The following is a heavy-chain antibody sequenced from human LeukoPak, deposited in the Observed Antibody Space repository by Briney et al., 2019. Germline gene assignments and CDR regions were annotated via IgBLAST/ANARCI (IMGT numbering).Heavy chain of an antibody. J-gene: IGHJ4*02. V-gene: IGHV4-30-4*01. CDR3: ARENNDYGGKKAFDY. Sequence: MPSETLSLTCAVSGGSSRSGDYFWSWIRQLPGKGLEWIGHIHYSGNTYYNPSLKSRVSISVDTSKNQFSLKLSSVTAADTAVYYCARENNDYGGKKAFDYWGQGTLVTVSS. D-gene: IGHD4-23*01. CDR1: GGSSRSGDYF. CDR2: IHYSGNT.